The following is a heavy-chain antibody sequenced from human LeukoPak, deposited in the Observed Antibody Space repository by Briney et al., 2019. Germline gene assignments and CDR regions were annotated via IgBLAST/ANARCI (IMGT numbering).Heavy chain of an antibody. Sequence: SETLSLTCAVYGGSFRGYYWSWIRQPPGKGLEWIGEINHSGSTNYNPSLKSRVTISVDTSKNQFSLKLSSVTAADTAVYYCARFTVVSPEDAFDIWGQGTMVTVSS. CDR1: GGSFRGYY. V-gene: IGHV4-34*01. CDR2: INHSGST. J-gene: IGHJ3*02. D-gene: IGHD2-8*02. CDR3: ARFTVVSPEDAFDI.